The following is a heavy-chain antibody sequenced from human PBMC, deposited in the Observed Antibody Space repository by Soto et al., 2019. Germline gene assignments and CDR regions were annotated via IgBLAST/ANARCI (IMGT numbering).Heavy chain of an antibody. J-gene: IGHJ6*02. CDR1: GFTFSNYG. V-gene: IGHV3-33*01. CDR2: ILNDGSNR. Sequence: QVQLVESGGGVVQPGKSLRLSCAASGFTFSNYGMHWVRQAPGKGLEWVAVILNDGSNRYHADSVKDRFTISRDNSKNMLYLQINSLRAEDTAVYYGARDDEYSGNGMDVWGQGTTVTVS. CDR3: ARDDEYSGNGMDV. D-gene: IGHD3-10*01.